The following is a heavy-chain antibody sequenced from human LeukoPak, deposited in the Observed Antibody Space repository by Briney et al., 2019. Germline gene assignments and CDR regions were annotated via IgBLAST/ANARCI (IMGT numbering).Heavy chain of an antibody. Sequence: GGSLRLSCAASGFTFSSYSMNWVRQAPGKGLEWVSSISSSSSYIYYADSAKGRFTISRDNAKNSLYLQMNSLRAEDTAVYYCATSLRSSARGPAEPVDYWGQGTLVTVSS. V-gene: IGHV3-21*01. CDR3: ATSLRSSARGPAEPVDY. D-gene: IGHD3-10*01. CDR2: ISSSSSYI. CDR1: GFTFSSYS. J-gene: IGHJ4*02.